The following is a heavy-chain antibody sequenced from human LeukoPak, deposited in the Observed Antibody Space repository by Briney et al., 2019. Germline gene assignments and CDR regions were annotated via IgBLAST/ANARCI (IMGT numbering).Heavy chain of an antibody. D-gene: IGHD3-3*01. J-gene: IGHJ4*02. CDR1: GGSISSGDYY. Sequence: NTSQTLSLTCTVSGGSISSGDYYWSWIRQPPGKGLEWIGYIYYSGSTYYNPSLKSRVTISVDTSKNQFSLKLSSVTAADTAVYYCARLDFWSGHRDYWGQGTLVTVSS. CDR3: ARLDFWSGHRDY. V-gene: IGHV4-30-4*08. CDR2: IYYSGST.